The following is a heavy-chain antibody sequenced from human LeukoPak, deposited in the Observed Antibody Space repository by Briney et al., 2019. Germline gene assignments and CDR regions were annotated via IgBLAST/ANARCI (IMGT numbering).Heavy chain of an antibody. CDR1: GGTFSSYA. CDR3: ARDVDCSSTSCLSWFDP. D-gene: IGHD2-2*01. J-gene: IGHJ5*02. V-gene: IGHV1-69*04. Sequence: SVKVSCKASGGTFSSYAISWVRQAPGQGLEWMGRIIPILGIANYAQKFQGRVTITADKSTGTAYMELSSLRSEDTAVYYCARDVDCSSTSCLSWFDPWGQGTLVTVSS. CDR2: IIPILGIA.